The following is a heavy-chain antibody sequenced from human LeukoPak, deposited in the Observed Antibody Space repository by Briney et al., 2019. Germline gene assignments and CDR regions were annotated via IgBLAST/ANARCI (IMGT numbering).Heavy chain of an antibody. CDR3: ARHVITGTTLDY. V-gene: IGHV4-34*01. Sequence: SETLSLTCAVYGGSFSGYYWSWIRQPPGKGLEWIGEINHSGSTNYNPSLKSRVTISVDTSKNQFSLKLTSVTAADTAVFYCARHVITGTTLDYWGQGTLVTVSS. D-gene: IGHD1-20*01. J-gene: IGHJ4*02. CDR2: INHSGST. CDR1: GGSFSGYY.